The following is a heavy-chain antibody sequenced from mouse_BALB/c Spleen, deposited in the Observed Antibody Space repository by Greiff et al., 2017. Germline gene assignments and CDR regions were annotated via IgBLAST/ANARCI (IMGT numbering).Heavy chain of an antibody. V-gene: IGHV5-6-3*01. Sequence: EVKVVESGGGLVQPGGSLKLSCAASGFTFSSYGMSWVRQTPDKRLELVATINSNGGSTYYPDSVKGRFTISRDNAKNTLYLQMSSLKSEDTAMYYCARDDYGGLMDYWGQGTSVTVSS. CDR1: GFTFSSYG. D-gene: IGHD1-1*02. CDR3: ARDDYGGLMDY. CDR2: INSNGGST. J-gene: IGHJ4*01.